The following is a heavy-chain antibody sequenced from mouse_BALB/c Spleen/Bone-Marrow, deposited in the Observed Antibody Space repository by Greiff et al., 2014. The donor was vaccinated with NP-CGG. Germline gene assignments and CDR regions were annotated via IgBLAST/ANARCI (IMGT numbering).Heavy chain of an antibody. V-gene: IGHV5-6-3*01. CDR2: INNNGGST. J-gene: IGHJ1*01. Sequence: EVQLVESGGGLVQPGGSPKLSCVASGFTLSSYGMSWVRQTPDKRLELVATINNNGGSTYYPDSVKGQFTISRDNAKNTLYLQMSSLKSEDTAMYYCARVYGWYFDVWGAGTTVTVSS. CDR3: ARVYGWYFDV. CDR1: GFTLSSYG. D-gene: IGHD1-1*01.